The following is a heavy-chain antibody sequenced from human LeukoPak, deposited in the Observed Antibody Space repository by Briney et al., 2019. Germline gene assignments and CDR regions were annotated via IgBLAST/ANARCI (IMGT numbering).Heavy chain of an antibody. D-gene: IGHD3-9*01. CDR2: IYYSGST. V-gene: IGHV4-59*01. Sequence: SETLSLTCTVSGGSISSYYWSWIRQPPGKGLEWIGYIYYSGSTNYNPSLKSRGTISVDTSKNQLSLKLSSVTAADTAVYYCARGYFDWLPDYWGQGTLVTVSS. J-gene: IGHJ4*02. CDR3: ARGYFDWLPDY. CDR1: GGSISSYY.